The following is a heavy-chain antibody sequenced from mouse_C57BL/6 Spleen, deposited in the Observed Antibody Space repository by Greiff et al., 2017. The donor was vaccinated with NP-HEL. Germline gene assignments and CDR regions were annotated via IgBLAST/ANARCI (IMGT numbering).Heavy chain of an antibody. CDR3: AIPSDGYYPLFAY. CDR2: IHPSDSDT. Sequence: QVQLQQPGAELVKPGASVKVSCKASGYTFTSYWMHWVKQRPGQGLEWIGRIHPSDSDTNYNQKFKGKATLTVDKSSSTAYMQRSSLTSEDSAVYYCAIPSDGYYPLFAYWGQGTLVTVSA. CDR1: GYTFTSYW. J-gene: IGHJ3*01. V-gene: IGHV1-74*01. D-gene: IGHD2-3*01.